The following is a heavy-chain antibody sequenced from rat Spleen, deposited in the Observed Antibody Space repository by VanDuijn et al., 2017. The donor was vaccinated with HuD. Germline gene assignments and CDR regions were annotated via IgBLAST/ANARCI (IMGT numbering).Heavy chain of an antibody. V-gene: IGHV5-29*01. CDR1: GFTLSDYY. CDR2: INYDGSST. CDR3: ARSVFDY. Sequence: EVQLVESGGGLVQPGRSLKLSCAASGFTLSDYYMAWVRQAPTKGLEWVATINYDGSSTYYRDSVKGRFTISRDNAKSTLYLQMDSLKSEDTATYYFARSVFDYWGQGVMVTVSS. J-gene: IGHJ2*01.